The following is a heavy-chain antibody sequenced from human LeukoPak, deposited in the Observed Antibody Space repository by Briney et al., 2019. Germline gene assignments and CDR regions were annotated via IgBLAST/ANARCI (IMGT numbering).Heavy chain of an antibody. CDR2: INPNAGDT. V-gene: IGHV1-46*01. CDR3: ARSPDTAMVKDY. CDR1: GYTFTTYY. Sequence: GASVKVSCKASGYTFTTYYLHWVRQAPGQGLEWMGIINPNAGDTGYARKFLGRVTMTTDTSTSTAYMELRSLRSDDTAVYYCARSPDTAMVKDYWGQGTLVTVSS. J-gene: IGHJ4*02. D-gene: IGHD5-18*01.